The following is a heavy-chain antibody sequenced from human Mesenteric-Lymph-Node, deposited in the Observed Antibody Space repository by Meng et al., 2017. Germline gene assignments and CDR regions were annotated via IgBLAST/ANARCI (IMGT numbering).Heavy chain of an antibody. J-gene: IGHJ4*02. V-gene: IGHV1-69*01. Sequence: SGAEGKEPCSSVKVSRNASRGIFSCNAISGVRQAPGQGLGWMGGIIPIFGTANYAQKFQGRVTITADESTSTAYMELSSLRSEDTAVYYCARGLSPLEAAAAGRVGYFDYWGQGTLVTVSS. D-gene: IGHD6-13*01. CDR3: ARGLSPLEAAAAGRVGYFDY. CDR2: IIPIFGTA. CDR1: RGIFSCNA.